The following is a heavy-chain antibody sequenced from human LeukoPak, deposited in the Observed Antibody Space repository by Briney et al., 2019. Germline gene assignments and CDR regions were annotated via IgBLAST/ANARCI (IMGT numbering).Heavy chain of an antibody. J-gene: IGHJ4*02. V-gene: IGHV3-30*18. Sequence: GSLRLSCAASGFTFSSYGMHWVRQAPGKGLEWVAVISYDGSNKYYADSVKGRFTISRDNSRNTVDLQMNALRADDTAVYYCAKESPYTSPRNYFFDYWGQGALVTVSS. CDR1: GFTFSSYG. CDR2: ISYDGSNK. CDR3: AKESPYTSPRNYFFDY. D-gene: IGHD2/OR15-2a*01.